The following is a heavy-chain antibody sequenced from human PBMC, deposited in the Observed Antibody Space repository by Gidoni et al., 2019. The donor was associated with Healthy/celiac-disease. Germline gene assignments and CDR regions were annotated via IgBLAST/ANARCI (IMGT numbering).Heavy chain of an antibody. CDR2: INHSGST. J-gene: IGHJ3*02. V-gene: IGHV4-34*01. D-gene: IGHD3-10*01. CDR1: GGSFSGYY. CDR3: ARGRRLWFGELTNPINRGDDAFDI. Sequence: QVQLQQWGAGLLKPSETLSLTCAVYGGSFSGYYWSWIRQPPGKGLEWIGEINHSGSTNYNPSLKSRVTISVDTSKNQFSLKLSSVTAADTAVYYCARGRRLWFGELTNPINRGDDAFDIWGQGTMVTVSS.